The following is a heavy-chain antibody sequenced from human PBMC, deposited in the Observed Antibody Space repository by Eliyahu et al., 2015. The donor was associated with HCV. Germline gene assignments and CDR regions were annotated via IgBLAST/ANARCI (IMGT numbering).Heavy chain of an antibody. D-gene: IGHD2-15*01. CDR2: IYSGGST. V-gene: IGHV3-66*01. J-gene: IGHJ4*02. CDR3: AREEDPGDIVVVVAATPSDY. Sequence: EVQLVESGGGLVQPGGSLRLSCAASGFTVSSNYMXWVRQAPGKGLEWVSVIYSGGSTYYADSVKGRFTISRDNSKNTLYLQMNSLRAEDTAVYYCAREEDPGDIVVVVAATPSDYWGQGTLVTVSS. CDR1: GFTVSSNY.